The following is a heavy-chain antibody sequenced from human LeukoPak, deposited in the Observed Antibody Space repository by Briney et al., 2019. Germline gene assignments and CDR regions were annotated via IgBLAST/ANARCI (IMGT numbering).Heavy chain of an antibody. CDR2: ISYDGSNK. Sequence: GGSLRLSCAASGFTFSSYAMHWVRQAPGKGLEWVAVISYDGSNKYYADSVKGRFTISRDNSKNTLYLQMNSLRAEDTAVYYCATGVHSSSWYMPDYWGQGTLVTVSS. D-gene: IGHD6-13*01. CDR1: GFTFSSYA. CDR3: ATGVHSSSWYMPDY. V-gene: IGHV3-30-3*01. J-gene: IGHJ4*02.